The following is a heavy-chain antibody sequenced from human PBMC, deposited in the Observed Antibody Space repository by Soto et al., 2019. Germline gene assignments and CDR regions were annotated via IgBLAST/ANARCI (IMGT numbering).Heavy chain of an antibody. CDR1: GFTFSSYA. D-gene: IGHD3-22*01. J-gene: IGHJ3*02. Sequence: VPLLESGGGLVQPGGSLRLSCAASGFTFSSYAMSWVRQAPGKGLEWVSAISGSGGSTYYADSVKGRFTISRDNSKNTLYLQMNSLRAEDTAVYYCAKDSVTYYDSSGYYYRDAFDIWGQGTMVTVSS. CDR2: ISGSGGST. CDR3: AKDSVTYYDSSGYYYRDAFDI. V-gene: IGHV3-23*01.